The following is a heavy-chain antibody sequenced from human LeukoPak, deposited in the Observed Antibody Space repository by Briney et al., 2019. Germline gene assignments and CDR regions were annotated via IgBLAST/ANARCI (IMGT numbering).Heavy chain of an antibody. CDR2: TSWNSGSI. CDR3: AKGRDKYQLLSKNWFDP. Sequence: GGSLRLSCAASGFTFDDYAMHWVRQAPGKGLEWVSGTSWNSGSIGYADSVKGRFTISRDNAKNSPYLQMNSLRAEDTALYYCAKGRDKYQLLSKNWFDPWGQGTLVTVSS. CDR1: GFTFDDYA. D-gene: IGHD2-2*01. V-gene: IGHV3-9*01. J-gene: IGHJ5*02.